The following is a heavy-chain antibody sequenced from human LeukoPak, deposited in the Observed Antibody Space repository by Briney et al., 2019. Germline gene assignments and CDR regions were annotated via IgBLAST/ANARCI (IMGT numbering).Heavy chain of an antibody. CDR1: GFRFSRYW. D-gene: IGHD3-22*01. CDR2: IKEDGSDK. J-gene: IGHJ4*02. V-gene: IGHV3-7*01. Sequence: GGSLRLSCAASGFRFSRYWISWVRQASGKGLEWVANIKEDGSDKYYVDSVKGRFTIHRDNAKNLLFLQVSSMRAEDTAVYYCARDYAMMVDYWGQGTLVTISS. CDR3: ARDYAMMVDY.